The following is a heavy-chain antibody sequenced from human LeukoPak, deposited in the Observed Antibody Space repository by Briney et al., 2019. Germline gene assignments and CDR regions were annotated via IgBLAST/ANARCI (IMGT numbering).Heavy chain of an antibody. CDR2: IYHSGST. J-gene: IGHJ4*02. V-gene: IGHV4-30-2*01. D-gene: IGHD1-26*01. CDR3: ARTKWELREGSFDY. CDR1: GGSISSGGYY. Sequence: SETLSLTCTVSGGSISSGGYYWSWIRQPPGKGLEWIGYIYHSGSTYYNPSLKSRVTISVDRSKDQFSLKLSSVTAADTAVYYCARTKWELREGSFDYWGQGTLVTVSS.